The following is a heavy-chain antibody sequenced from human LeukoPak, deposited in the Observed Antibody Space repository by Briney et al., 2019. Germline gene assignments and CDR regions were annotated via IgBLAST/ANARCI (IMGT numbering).Heavy chain of an antibody. D-gene: IGHD4-17*01. Sequence: PSETLSLTCTVSGGSISSYYWSWIRQPPGKGLEWIGYIYYSGSTNYNPSLRSRVTISVDTSKNRFSLKLSSVTAADTAVYYCARGAYGDPTSFDYWGQGTLVTVSS. J-gene: IGHJ4*02. CDR3: ARGAYGDPTSFDY. CDR2: IYYSGST. CDR1: GGSISSYY. V-gene: IGHV4-59*01.